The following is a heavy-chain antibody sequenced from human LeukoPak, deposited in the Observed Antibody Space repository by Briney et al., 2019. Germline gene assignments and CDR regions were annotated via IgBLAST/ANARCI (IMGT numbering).Heavy chain of an antibody. CDR3: TRHSSLACGGDCYFDY. Sequence: GGSLRLSCAASGFTFSGSAMHWVRQASGKGLEWVGRIRRRANSYATAYAASVKGRFTISRDDSKNTAYLQMNSLKTEDTAVYYCTRHSSLACGGDCYFDYWGQGTLVTVSS. J-gene: IGHJ4*02. CDR1: GFTFSGSA. D-gene: IGHD2-21*02. V-gene: IGHV3-73*01. CDR2: IRRRANSYAT.